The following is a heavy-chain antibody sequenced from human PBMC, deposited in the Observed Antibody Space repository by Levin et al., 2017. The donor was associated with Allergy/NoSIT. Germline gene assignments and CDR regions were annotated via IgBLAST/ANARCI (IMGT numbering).Heavy chain of an antibody. D-gene: IGHD6-19*01. CDR2: ISYDGSNK. CDR1: GFTFSSYG. CDR3: AKVQGSSGWYGHEAEPFDY. Sequence: TGGSLRLSCAASGFTFSSYGMHWVRQAPGKGLEWVAVISYDGSNKYYADSVKGRFTISRDNSKNTLYLQMNSLRAEDTAVYYCAKVQGSSGWYGHEAEPFDYWGQGTLVTVSS. V-gene: IGHV3-30*18. J-gene: IGHJ4*02.